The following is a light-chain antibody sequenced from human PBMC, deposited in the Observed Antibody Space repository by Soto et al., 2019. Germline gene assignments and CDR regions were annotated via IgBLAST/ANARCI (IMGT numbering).Light chain of an antibody. CDR3: SSYTSSSTYV. V-gene: IGLV2-14*01. CDR1: SSDVGGYDY. Sequence: QSALTQPASVSGSPGQSVTISCTGTSSDVGGYDYVSWYQHHPGKAPKLVIYDVTYRPSGVSDRFSGSKSANTASLTISGLQAEDEDDYYCSSYTSSSTYVFGTGTKLTVL. CDR2: DVT. J-gene: IGLJ1*01.